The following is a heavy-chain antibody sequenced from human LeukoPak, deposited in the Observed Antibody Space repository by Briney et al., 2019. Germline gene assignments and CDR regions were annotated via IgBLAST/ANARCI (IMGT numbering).Heavy chain of an antibody. CDR3: ARHEYSGSYYGLSCFDP. J-gene: IGHJ5*02. V-gene: IGHV4-39*01. CDR2: IYYSGST. D-gene: IGHD1-26*01. Sequence: PSETLSLTCTVSGGSISSSGYYWGWIRQPPGKGLEWIASIYYSGSTYYNPSLKSRVTISVDTSKNRLSLKLSSLTAADTAVYYCARHEYSGSYYGLSCFDPWGQGTLVTVSS. CDR1: GGSISSSGYY.